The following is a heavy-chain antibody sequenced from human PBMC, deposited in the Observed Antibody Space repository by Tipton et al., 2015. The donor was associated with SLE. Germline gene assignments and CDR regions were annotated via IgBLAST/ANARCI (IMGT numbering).Heavy chain of an antibody. CDR3: ARGDRSTWTFDY. CDR1: GFTFSSYW. D-gene: IGHD6-13*01. CDR2: IYTDDSST. Sequence: SLRLSCAASGFTFSSYWMHWVRQVPGEGLAWVSRIYTDDSSTTYADSVKGRFTISRDNAKNTLFLQMNNLRPEDTAVYYCARGDRSTWTFDYWGQGTLVTVSS. J-gene: IGHJ4*02. V-gene: IGHV3-74*03.